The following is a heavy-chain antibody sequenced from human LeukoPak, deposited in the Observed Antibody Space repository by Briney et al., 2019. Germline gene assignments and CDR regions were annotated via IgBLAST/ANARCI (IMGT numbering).Heavy chain of an antibody. V-gene: IGHV4-31*03. CDR3: ARDSGSPNYYYYGMDV. CDR2: IYYSGST. D-gene: IGHD6-13*01. Sequence: PSETLSLTCTVSGGSISSGGYSWSWIRQHPGKGLEWIGYIYYSGSTYYNPSLKSRVTISVDTSKNQFSLKLSSVTAADTAVYYCARDSGSPNYYYYGMDVWGQGTTVTVSS. J-gene: IGHJ6*02. CDR1: GGSISSGGYS.